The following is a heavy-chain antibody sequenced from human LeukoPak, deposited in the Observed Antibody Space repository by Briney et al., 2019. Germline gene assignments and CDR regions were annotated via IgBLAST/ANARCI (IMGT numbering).Heavy chain of an antibody. V-gene: IGHV3-15*01. J-gene: IGHJ3*02. Sequence: KPGGSLRLSCAASGFTFSDAWMTWVRQAPGKGLEWVGRIKSKTDGGTTDYAAPVKHRFTISRDDSKNTAYLQMNSLKTEDTAVYYCTRHEPRLAVAGSFDIWGQGTMVTVSS. D-gene: IGHD6-19*01. CDR2: IKSKTDGGTT. CDR3: TRHEPRLAVAGSFDI. CDR1: GFTFSDAW.